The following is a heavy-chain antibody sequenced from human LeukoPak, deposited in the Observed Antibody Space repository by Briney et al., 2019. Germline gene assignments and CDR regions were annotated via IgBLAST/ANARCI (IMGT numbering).Heavy chain of an antibody. CDR2: IYTSGST. CDR3: ARVGPGYSSSWYPLSFDY. J-gene: IGHJ4*02. V-gene: IGHV4-61*02. Sequence: SQTLSLTCTVSGGSISSGSYYWSWIRQPAGKGLEWIGRIYTSGSTNYNPSLKSRVTISVDTSKNQFSLKLSSVTATDTAVYYCARVGPGYSSSWYPLSFDYWGQGTLVTVSS. D-gene: IGHD6-13*01. CDR1: GGSISSGSYY.